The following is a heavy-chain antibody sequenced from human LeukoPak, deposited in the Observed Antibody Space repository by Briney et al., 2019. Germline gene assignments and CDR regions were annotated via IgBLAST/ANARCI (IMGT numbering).Heavy chain of an antibody. J-gene: IGHJ4*02. V-gene: IGHV3-23*01. CDR1: GFTFTGYS. CDR3: AKLTTS. D-gene: IGHD4-11*01. CDR2: ISGGGGST. Sequence: GGSLRLSCAASGFTFTGYSMNWVRQAPGKGLEWVSTISGGGGSTYYADSVKGRFTISRDNSKNTLYLQVNSLRAEDTAVYYCAKLTTSWGQGTLVTVSS.